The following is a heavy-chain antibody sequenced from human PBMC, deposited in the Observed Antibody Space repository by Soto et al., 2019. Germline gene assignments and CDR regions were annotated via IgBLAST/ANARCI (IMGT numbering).Heavy chain of an antibody. D-gene: IGHD5-12*01. CDR3: ARDKTEWLRPDAFDI. V-gene: IGHV4-31*03. Sequence: SETLSLTCTVSGGSISSGGYYWSWIRQHPGKGLEWIGYIYYSGSTYYNPSLKSRVTISVDTSKNQFSLKLSSVTAADTAVYYCARDKTEWLRPDAFDIWGQGTMVTVSS. CDR1: GGSISSGGYY. CDR2: IYYSGST. J-gene: IGHJ3*02.